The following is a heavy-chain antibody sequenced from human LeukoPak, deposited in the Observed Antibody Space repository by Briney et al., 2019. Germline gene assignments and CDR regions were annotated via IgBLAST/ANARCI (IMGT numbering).Heavy chain of an antibody. V-gene: IGHV1-2*02. J-gene: IGHJ4*02. CDR2: INPNSGGT. Sequence: ASVKVSCKASGYTFTGYYMHWVRQAPGQGLEWMGWINPNSGGTNYAQKFQGRVTMTRDTSISTAYMERSRLRSDDTAVYYCARKGSAYYDFWSGFSPFDYWGQGTLVTVSS. CDR3: ARKGSAYYDFWSGFSPFDY. CDR1: GYTFTGYY. D-gene: IGHD3-3*01.